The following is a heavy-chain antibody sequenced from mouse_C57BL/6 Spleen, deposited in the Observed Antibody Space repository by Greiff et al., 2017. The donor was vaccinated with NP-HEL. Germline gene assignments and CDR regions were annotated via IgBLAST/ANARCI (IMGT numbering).Heavy chain of an antibody. CDR3: ARYYGSSYAGFAY. CDR2: IDPSDSET. J-gene: IGHJ3*01. Sequence: VQLQQSGPELVKPGDSVKISCKASGYTFTSYWMHWVKQRPIQGLEWIGNIDPSDSETHYNQKFKDKATLTVDKSSSTAYMQLSSLTSEDSAVYYCARYYGSSYAGFAYWGQGTLVTVSA. CDR1: GYTFTSYW. D-gene: IGHD1-1*01. V-gene: IGHV1-52*01.